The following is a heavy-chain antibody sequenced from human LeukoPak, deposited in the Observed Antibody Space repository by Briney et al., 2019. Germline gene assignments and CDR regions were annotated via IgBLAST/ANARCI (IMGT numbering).Heavy chain of an antibody. D-gene: IGHD3-16*01. V-gene: IGHV3-48*02. CDR2: ISNSGTT. Sequence: GGSLRLSCAASGFTFNNIAMNWVRQAPGKGLEWVSYISNSGTTYYAASVKGRFTISRDNAKNSLYLHMNSLRDEDTAVYYCARGGNFYGLDVWGRGTTVTVSS. J-gene: IGHJ6*02. CDR3: ARGGNFYGLDV. CDR1: GFTFNNIA.